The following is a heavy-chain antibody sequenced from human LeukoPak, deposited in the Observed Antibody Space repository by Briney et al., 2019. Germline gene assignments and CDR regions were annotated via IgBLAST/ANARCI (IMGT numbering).Heavy chain of an antibody. J-gene: IGHJ4*02. CDR1: GFTFSDYG. CDR2: IKSKTDGGTT. CDR3: VGSFLGY. V-gene: IGHV3-15*01. Sequence: PGGSLRLSCAASGFTFSDYGMHWVRQAPGKGLEWVGRIKSKTDGGTTDYTAPVKGRFTISRDDSKNMLYLQMNSLKTEDTAVYYCVGSFLGYWGQGTLVTVSS. D-gene: IGHD3-10*01.